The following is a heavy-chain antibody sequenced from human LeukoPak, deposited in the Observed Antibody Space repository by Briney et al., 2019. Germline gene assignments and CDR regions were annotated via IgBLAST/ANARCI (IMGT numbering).Heavy chain of an antibody. V-gene: IGHV1-46*03. CDR1: GYTFTSSY. CDR3: ARGSRFMDV. Sequence: ASVKVSCKAPGYTFTSSYIHWVRQAPGQGLEWMGIINPSGGRTTYAQKFQGRVTMTGDTSTSTVYMELSSLTSEDTAVYYCARGSRFMDVWGKGTPVTVSS. CDR2: INPSGGRT. J-gene: IGHJ6*03.